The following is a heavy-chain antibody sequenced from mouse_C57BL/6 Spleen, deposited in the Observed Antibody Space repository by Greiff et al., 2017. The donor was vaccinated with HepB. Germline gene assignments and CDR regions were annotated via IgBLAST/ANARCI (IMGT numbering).Heavy chain of an antibody. J-gene: IGHJ2*01. D-gene: IGHD2-12*01. Sequence: VQLKESGGGLVKPGGSLKLSCAASGFTFSSYAMSWVRQTPEKRLEWVATISDGGSYTYYPDNVKGRFTISRDNAKNNLYLQMSHLKSEDTAMYYCAREGYSFYYFDYWGQGTTLTVSS. CDR3: AREGYSFYYFDY. V-gene: IGHV5-4*01. CDR2: ISDGGSYT. CDR1: GFTFSSYA.